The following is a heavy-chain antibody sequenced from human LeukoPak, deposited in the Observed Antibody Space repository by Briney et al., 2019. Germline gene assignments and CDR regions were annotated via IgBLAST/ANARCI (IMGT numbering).Heavy chain of an antibody. V-gene: IGHV3-30*03. CDR2: ISYDGSNK. Sequence: GRSLRLSCVASGFTFSNYWMHWVRQAPGKGLEWVAVISYDGSNKYYADSVKGRFTVSRDNSKNSLYLQMNSLRAEDTAVYYCARVEFWGQGTLVTVSS. J-gene: IGHJ4*02. CDR3: ARVEF. CDR1: GFTFSNYW.